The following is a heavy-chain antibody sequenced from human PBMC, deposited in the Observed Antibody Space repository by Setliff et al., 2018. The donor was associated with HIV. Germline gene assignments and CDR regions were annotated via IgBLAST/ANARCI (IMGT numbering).Heavy chain of an antibody. V-gene: IGHV1-69*13. CDR2: IIPTFGTS. Sequence: SVKVSCKTSRGTFSSFALSWVRQAPGQGLEWMGGIIPTFGTSNYAQKFRGRVTITADESTTTAYMELSSLRSEDTAVFYCARGGSGYYDFWSGSSAFEYWGQGTLVTVSS. CDR1: RGTFSSFA. J-gene: IGHJ4*02. D-gene: IGHD3-3*01. CDR3: ARGGSGYYDFWSGSSAFEY.